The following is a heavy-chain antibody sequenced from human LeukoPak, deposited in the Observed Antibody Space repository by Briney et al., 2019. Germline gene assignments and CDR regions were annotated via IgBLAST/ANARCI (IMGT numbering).Heavy chain of an antibody. J-gene: IGHJ4*02. CDR2: ISYDGSNK. D-gene: IGHD4-17*01. V-gene: IGHV3-30*04. Sequence: GGSLRLSCAASGFTFSSYAMHWVRQAPGKGLEWVAVISYDGSNKYYADSVKGRFTISRDNSKNTLYLQMNSLRAEDTAVYYCARTTPVKHDFDYWGQGTLVTVSS. CDR1: GFTFSSYA. CDR3: ARTTPVKHDFDY.